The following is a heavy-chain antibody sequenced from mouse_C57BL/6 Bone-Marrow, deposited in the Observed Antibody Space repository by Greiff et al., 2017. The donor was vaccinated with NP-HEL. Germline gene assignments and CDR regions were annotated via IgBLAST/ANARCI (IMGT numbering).Heavy chain of an antibody. D-gene: IGHD1-1*01. CDR3: ARSRYGSSSFDY. J-gene: IGHJ2*01. V-gene: IGHV1-55*01. CDR2: IYPGSGST. CDR1: GYTFTSYW. Sequence: QVQLKQSGAELVKPGASVKMSCKASGYTFTSYWITWVKQRPGQGLEWIGDIYPGSGSTNYNEKFKSKATLTVDTSSSTAYMQLSSLTSEDSAVYYCARSRYGSSSFDYWGQGTTLTVSS.